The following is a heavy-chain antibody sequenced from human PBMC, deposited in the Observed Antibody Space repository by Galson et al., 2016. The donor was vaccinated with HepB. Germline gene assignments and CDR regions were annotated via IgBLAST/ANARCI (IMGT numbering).Heavy chain of an antibody. J-gene: IGHJ6*02. CDR3: ARDQPQPDKWNDDGEHYDYFYGLDV. D-gene: IGHD1-1*01. CDR1: GDSVSSTSAT. CDR2: TYYRSKWYN. Sequence: CAISGDSVSSTSATWNWIRQSPSRGLEWLGRTYYRSKWYNDYAVAVRSRINIKPDTSKNQFARQLNSATPEDTAVYYCARDQPQPDKWNDDGEHYDYFYGLDVWGLGTTVTVSS. V-gene: IGHV6-1*01.